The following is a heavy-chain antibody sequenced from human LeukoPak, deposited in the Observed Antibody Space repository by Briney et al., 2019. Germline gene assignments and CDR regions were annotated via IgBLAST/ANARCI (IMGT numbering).Heavy chain of an antibody. CDR3: ATETIGRHYDY. CDR2: IGPTGTDR. D-gene: IGHD1-14*01. J-gene: IGHJ4*02. Sequence: GGSLRLSCAASGFTFSSCGFNWVRQAPGKGLEWVSSIGPTGTDRYYADSVRGRFTISRDNAKNSMYLQMDTLRDEDTAVYYCATETIGRHYDYWGQGTLLTVS. CDR1: GFTFSSCG. V-gene: IGHV3-21*01.